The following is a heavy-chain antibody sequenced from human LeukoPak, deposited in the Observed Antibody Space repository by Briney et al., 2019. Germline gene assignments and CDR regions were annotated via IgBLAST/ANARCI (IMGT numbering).Heavy chain of an antibody. V-gene: IGHV5-51*01. D-gene: IGHD1-26*01. Sequence: GASLKISCKGSGYSFVSYWIGWVRQMPGKGLEWMGIIYPGDSDTRYSPSFQGQVTISVDKSISSTYLRWNSLKASDTAMYYCARSGTTYGMDVWGQGTTVTVSS. J-gene: IGHJ6*02. CDR3: ARSGTTYGMDV. CDR2: IYPGDSDT. CDR1: GYSFVSYW.